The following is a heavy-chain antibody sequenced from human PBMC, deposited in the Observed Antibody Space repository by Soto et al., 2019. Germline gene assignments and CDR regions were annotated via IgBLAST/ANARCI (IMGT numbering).Heavy chain of an antibody. D-gene: IGHD6-25*01. J-gene: IGHJ5*02. CDR1: GGSLSSYY. Sequence: LSLTCTVSGGSLSSYYWTWVRQSPGKGLEWIGYVYFSGNTNYNPSLKSRVTISIDTSKNQFSLRLASVTAADTAFYYCGSVRPSGYVLSWGQGTLVTVSS. CDR3: GSVRPSGYVLS. V-gene: IGHV4-59*01. CDR2: VYFSGNT.